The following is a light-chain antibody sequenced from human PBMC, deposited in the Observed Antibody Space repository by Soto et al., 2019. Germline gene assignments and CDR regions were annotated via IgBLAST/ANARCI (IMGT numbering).Light chain of an antibody. V-gene: IGLV1-47*01. Sequence: QSVLTQPPSASGTPGQRVTISCSGSSSNIGSNYVYWYQQVPGTTPKLLIYKNNQRPSGVPDRFSGSKSGTSASLAISGLRSEDEADYYCAVWVDSLSGREVFGGGTQLTVL. CDR3: AVWVDSLSGREV. J-gene: IGLJ2*01. CDR2: KNN. CDR1: SSNIGSNY.